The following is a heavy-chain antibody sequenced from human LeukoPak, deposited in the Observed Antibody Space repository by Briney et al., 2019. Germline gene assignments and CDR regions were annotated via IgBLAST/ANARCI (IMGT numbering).Heavy chain of an antibody. CDR2: IWYDGSNK. V-gene: IGHV3-33*01. J-gene: IGHJ4*02. CDR1: GFIFSSSG. D-gene: IGHD6-19*01. Sequence: GGSLRLSCAASGFIFSSSGMHWVRQTPGKGLEWVGTIWYDGSNKYYADSVKGRFTISRDNAKNTVYLQMNSLRAEDTAVYYCARDQGTSGGWPAVGRMGYFDYWGQGTLVTVSS. CDR3: ARDQGTSGGWPAVGRMGYFDY.